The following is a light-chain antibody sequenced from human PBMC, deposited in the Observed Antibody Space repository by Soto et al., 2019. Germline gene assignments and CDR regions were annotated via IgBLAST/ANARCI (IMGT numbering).Light chain of an antibody. CDR1: QSISTY. CDR2: AAS. Sequence: DIQMTQSPSSLSASVGDRVTITCRASQSISTYLNWYQQKAGLAPKLLIYAASSLQSGVPSRFSGSGSGTDFTLTISSLQHEDFATYYCQQTYSTPPTFGQGTKVHIK. CDR3: QQTYSTPPT. V-gene: IGKV1-39*01. J-gene: IGKJ1*01.